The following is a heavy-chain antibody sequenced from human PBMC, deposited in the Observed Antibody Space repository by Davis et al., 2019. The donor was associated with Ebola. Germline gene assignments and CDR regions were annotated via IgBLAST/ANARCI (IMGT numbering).Heavy chain of an antibody. CDR1: GYIFTSYA. V-gene: IGHV1-3*01. J-gene: IGHJ4*02. CDR3: ARRGYYYDSSGYYSLLDY. Sequence: AASVKVSCKASGYIFTSYAIHWVRQAPGQRLEWMGWINAGNGDTKYSQKFRGRVTITRDTSASTAYMELSSLRSEDTAVYYCARRGYYYDSSGYYSLLDYWGQGTLVTVSS. D-gene: IGHD3-22*01. CDR2: INAGNGDT.